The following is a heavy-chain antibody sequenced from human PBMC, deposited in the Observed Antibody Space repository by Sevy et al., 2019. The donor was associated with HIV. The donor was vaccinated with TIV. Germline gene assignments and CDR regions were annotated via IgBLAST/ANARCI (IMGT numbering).Heavy chain of an antibody. CDR3: AKAYIAASGRPGFGWYFDL. V-gene: IGHV3-9*01. CDR1: GFTFDDYA. Sequence: GGSLRLSCAASGFTFDDYAMHWVRQAPGKGLEWVSGISWNSGSIGYADPVKGRFTISRDNAKNSLYLQMNSLRAEDTALYYCAKAYIAASGRPGFGWYFDLWGRGTLVTVSS. CDR2: ISWNSGSI. D-gene: IGHD6-13*01. J-gene: IGHJ2*01.